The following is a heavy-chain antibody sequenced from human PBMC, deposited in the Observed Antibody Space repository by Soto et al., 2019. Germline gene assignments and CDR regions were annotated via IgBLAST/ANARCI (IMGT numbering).Heavy chain of an antibody. Sequence: GGSLRLSCVGSRFTFSTYSINWVRQAPGKALEWVSSISSRSDIYYADSVKGRFTISRDNAKNSVSLQMNSLRAEDTAVYYCAREYTAWPLAYGLDVWGQGTTVTVSS. CDR1: RFTFSTYS. CDR3: AREYTAWPLAYGLDV. J-gene: IGHJ6*02. V-gene: IGHV3-21*01. D-gene: IGHD2-2*02. CDR2: ISSRSDI.